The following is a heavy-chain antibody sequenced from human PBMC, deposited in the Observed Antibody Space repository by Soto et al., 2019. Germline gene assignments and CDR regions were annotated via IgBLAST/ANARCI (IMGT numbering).Heavy chain of an antibody. CDR3: ARESMTTYYFDY. CDR2: IWYDGSNK. CDR1: GFTFSSYG. V-gene: IGHV3-33*01. D-gene: IGHD3-16*01. Sequence: GGSLRLSCAASGFTFSSYGMHWVRQAPAKGLEWVAVIWYDGSNKYYADSVKGRFTISRDNSKNTLYLQMNSLRAEDTAVYYCARESMTTYYFDYWGQGTLVTVSS. J-gene: IGHJ4*02.